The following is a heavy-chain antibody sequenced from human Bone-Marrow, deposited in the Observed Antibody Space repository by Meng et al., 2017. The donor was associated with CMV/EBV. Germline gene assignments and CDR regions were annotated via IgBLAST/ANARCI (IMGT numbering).Heavy chain of an antibody. V-gene: IGHV3-15*01. D-gene: IGHD3-10*01. CDR1: GFSFTDAW. J-gene: IGHJ4*02. CDR2: IKSKSAGGTA. Sequence: GESLKISCAASGFSFTDAWMTWVRQAPGKGLEWVGRIKSKSAGGTADYAAPVRGRFTISRDDSKNTVYLQMSNLKTEDTGVYYCTTAFGHYWGQGALVTVSS. CDR3: TTAFGHY.